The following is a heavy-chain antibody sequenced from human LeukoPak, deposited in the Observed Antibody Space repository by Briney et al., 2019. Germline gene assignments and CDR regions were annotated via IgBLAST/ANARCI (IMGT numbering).Heavy chain of an antibody. D-gene: IGHD2-21*02. Sequence: SETLSLTCAVSGDSISGHPWSWIRQPPGKGLDYIGFIDYNGYTYYNPSLKSRVTISADTSKNQLSLNLNSVTSADAAVYYCARLAKCDGDCYSFDVWGQGILVAVSS. J-gene: IGHJ4*02. CDR3: ARLAKCDGDCYSFDV. CDR2: IDYNGYT. CDR1: GDSISGHP. V-gene: IGHV4-59*11.